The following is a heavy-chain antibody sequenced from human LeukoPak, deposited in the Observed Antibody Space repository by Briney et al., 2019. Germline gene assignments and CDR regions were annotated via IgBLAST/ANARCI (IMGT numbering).Heavy chain of an antibody. CDR2: IYYSGST. Sequence: PSETLSLTCTVSGGSISSSSYYWGWIRQPPGKGLEWIGSIYYSGSTYYNPSLKSRVTISVDTSKNQFSLKLSSVTAADTAVYYCARVVPYLDYWGQGTLVTVSS. CDR3: ARVVPYLDY. V-gene: IGHV4-39*07. CDR1: GGSISSSSYY. J-gene: IGHJ4*02.